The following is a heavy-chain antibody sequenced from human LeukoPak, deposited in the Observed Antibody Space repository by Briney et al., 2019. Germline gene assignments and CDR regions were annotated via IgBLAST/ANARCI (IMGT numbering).Heavy chain of an antibody. D-gene: IGHD1-26*01. CDR2: IYYSGST. Sequence: SETLSLTCTVSGGSISSYYWSWIRQPPGKGLEWIGYIYYSGSTNYSPSLKSRVTISVDTSKNQFSLKLSSVTAADTAVYYCARGPGATDIDYWGQGTLVTVSS. CDR1: GGSISSYY. V-gene: IGHV4-59*01. CDR3: ARGPGATDIDY. J-gene: IGHJ4*02.